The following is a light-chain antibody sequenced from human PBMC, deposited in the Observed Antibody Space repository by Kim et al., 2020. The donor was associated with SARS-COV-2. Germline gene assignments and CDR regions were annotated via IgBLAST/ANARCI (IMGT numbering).Light chain of an antibody. Sequence: LSPGERATLSCRASQSVSSSYLAWYQQKPGQAPRLLISGASSRSTGIPDRFSCSGSGTDFTLTISRLEPEDFAVYYCQQYGSLRTFGQGTKVDIK. CDR3: QQYGSLRT. V-gene: IGKV3-20*01. CDR1: QSVSSSY. CDR2: GAS. J-gene: IGKJ1*01.